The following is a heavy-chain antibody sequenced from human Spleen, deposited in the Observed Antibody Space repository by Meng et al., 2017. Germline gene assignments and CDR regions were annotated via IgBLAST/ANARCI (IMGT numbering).Heavy chain of an antibody. CDR1: GYTFTTYG. CDR3: ARAHVLVVPGLVNPTYYYYGMDV. V-gene: IGHV1-18*01. D-gene: IGHD2-2*01. J-gene: IGHJ6*02. Sequence: ASVKVSCKASGYTFTTYGISWVRQAPGQGLEWMGWISAYNGDTKYAQKLQGRVTMTTATSTSTAYMELRSLRSDDTAVYYCARAHVLVVPGLVNPTYYYYGMDVWGQGTTVTVSS. CDR2: ISAYNGDT.